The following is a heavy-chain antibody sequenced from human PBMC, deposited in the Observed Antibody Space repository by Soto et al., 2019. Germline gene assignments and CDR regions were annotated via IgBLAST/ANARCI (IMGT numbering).Heavy chain of an antibody. J-gene: IGHJ4*02. V-gene: IGHV4-39*01. D-gene: IGHD6-19*01. Sequence: SETLSLTCTVSGGSISSSSYYWGWIRQPPGKGLEWIGSIYYSGSTYYNPPLKSRVTISVDTSKNQFSLKLSSVTAADTAVYYCARVCSSGNFGFDYWGQGTLVTVSS. CDR1: GGSISSSSYY. CDR2: IYYSGST. CDR3: ARVCSSGNFGFDY.